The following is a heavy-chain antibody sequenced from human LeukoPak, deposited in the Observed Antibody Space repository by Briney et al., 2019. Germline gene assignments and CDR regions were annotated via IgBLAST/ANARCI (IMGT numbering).Heavy chain of an antibody. CDR3: AKRPRGNYLDPFDY. D-gene: IGHD3-10*01. V-gene: IGHV3-23*01. CDR1: GFTFSSCA. J-gene: IGHJ4*02. CDR2: ISGSGDSR. Sequence: GGSLRLSCAASGFTFSSCAMSWVRQAPGKGLEWVSLISGSGDSRYYADSVKGRFTISRDNAKNTLWLQMNSLRAEDTAVYYCAKRPRGNYLDPFDYWGQGTLVTVSS.